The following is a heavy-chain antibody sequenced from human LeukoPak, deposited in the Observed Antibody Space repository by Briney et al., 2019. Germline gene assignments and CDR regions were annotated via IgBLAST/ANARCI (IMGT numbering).Heavy chain of an antibody. V-gene: IGHV1-8*01. Sequence: ASVKVSCKASAYTFTSYDINWVRQATGQGLESMGWMNPNSCNTGYAQRFQGRVTMTRDNSISTAYMELSNLTSEDTAVYFCARVSGFERKDSFSYWGQGTLVTVSS. D-gene: IGHD5-12*01. CDR1: AYTFTSYD. CDR3: ARVSGFERKDSFSY. J-gene: IGHJ4*02. CDR2: MNPNSCNT.